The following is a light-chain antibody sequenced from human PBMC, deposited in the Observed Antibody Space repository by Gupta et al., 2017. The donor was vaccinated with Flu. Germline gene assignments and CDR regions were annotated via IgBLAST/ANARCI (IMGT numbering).Light chain of an antibody. J-gene: IGKJ4*01. CDR3: QQNYGDPPFA. V-gene: IGKV1-39*01. Sequence: QMTQYPASLSASVGDRVIISCRASQNIGTTLNWYQQKVGQLPILLIHDSFTLQSGVPSTCYGSGSGTDFSLTITTSQREDFGTYYCQQNYGDPPFAFGGGTKVEIE. CDR2: DSF. CDR1: QNIGTT.